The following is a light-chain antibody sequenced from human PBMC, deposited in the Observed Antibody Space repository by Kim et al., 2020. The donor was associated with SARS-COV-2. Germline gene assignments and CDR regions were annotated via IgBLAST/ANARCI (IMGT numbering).Light chain of an antibody. CDR3: QQFNSYPR. CDR2: AAS. Sequence: SASVGDRVTITCRASQDISTYLAWYQQKPGKAPRLLIYAASTLPSGVPSRFSGSGSGTDFTLTISSLQPEDFASYYCQQFNSYPRFGGGTKVDIK. V-gene: IGKV1-9*01. CDR1: QDISTY. J-gene: IGKJ4*02.